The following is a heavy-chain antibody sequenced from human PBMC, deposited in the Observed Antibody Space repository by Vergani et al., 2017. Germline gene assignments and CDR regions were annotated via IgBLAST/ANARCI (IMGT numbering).Heavy chain of an antibody. CDR3: ARGRKNYDFWSGYYTDGPNWFDP. D-gene: IGHD3-3*01. CDR1: GDSLRGHY. CDR2: INHSGGI. J-gene: IGHJ5*02. Sequence: QVQLRQWGAGLVKPSETLSLTCGIYGDSLRGHYWSWIRQSPGKGLVWIGQINHSGGINYNPSLKSRVTISQDASKSQFSRKLSSVTAADTAVYYCARGRKNYDFWSGYYTDGPNWFDPWGQGTLVTVSS. V-gene: IGHV4-34*02.